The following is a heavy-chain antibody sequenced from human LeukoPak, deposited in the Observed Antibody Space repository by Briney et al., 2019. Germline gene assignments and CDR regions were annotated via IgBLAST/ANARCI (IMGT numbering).Heavy chain of an antibody. CDR1: GFTVSSNY. CDR2: ISSSSSYI. D-gene: IGHD4-17*01. Sequence: GGSLRLSCAASGFTVSSNYMSWVRQAPGKGLEWVSSISSSSSYIYYADSVKGRFTISRDNAKNSLYLQMNSLRAEDTAVYYCARDEEADYGDYGASFDYWGQGTLVTVSS. V-gene: IGHV3-21*01. CDR3: ARDEEADYGDYGASFDY. J-gene: IGHJ4*02.